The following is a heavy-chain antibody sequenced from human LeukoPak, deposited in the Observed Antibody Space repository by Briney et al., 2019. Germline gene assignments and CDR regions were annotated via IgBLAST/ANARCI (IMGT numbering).Heavy chain of an antibody. CDR2: ISSNGGST. D-gene: IGHD4-11*01. Sequence: GGSLRLSCSASGFTFSSYAMHWVRLAPGKGLEYVSAISSNGGSTYYADSVKGRFTISRDNSKNTLYLQMSSLRAEDTAVYYCVKGKAYNNLDWFDPWGQGTLVTVSS. CDR1: GFTFSSYA. V-gene: IGHV3-64D*06. CDR3: VKGKAYNNLDWFDP. J-gene: IGHJ5*02.